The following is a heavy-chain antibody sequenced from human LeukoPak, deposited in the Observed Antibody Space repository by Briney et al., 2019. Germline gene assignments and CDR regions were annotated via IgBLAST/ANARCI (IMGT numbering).Heavy chain of an antibody. CDR3: ARVTGYTIEDYFDY. V-gene: IGHV4-34*01. D-gene: IGHD3-9*01. CDR2: INHSGST. Sequence: SETLSLTCAVYGGSFSGYYWSWIRQPPGKGLEWIGEINHSGSTNYNPSLKSRVTISVDTSKNQFSLKLRSVTAADTAVYYCARVTGYTIEDYFDYWGQGTLVTVSS. CDR1: GGSFSGYY. J-gene: IGHJ4*02.